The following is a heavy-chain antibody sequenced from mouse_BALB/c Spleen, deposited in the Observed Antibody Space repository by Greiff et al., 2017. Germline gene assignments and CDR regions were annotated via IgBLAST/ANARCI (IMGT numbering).Heavy chain of an antibody. V-gene: IGHV14-1*02. J-gene: IGHJ2*01. CDR2: IDPENGNT. Sequence: EVKLQESGAELVRPGALVKLSCKASGFNIKDYYMHWVKQRPEQGLEWIGWIDPENGNTIYDPKFQGKASITADTSSNTAYLQLSSLTSEDTAVYYCADGAYFDYWGQGTTLTVSS. CDR3: ADGAYFDY. CDR1: GFNIKDYY.